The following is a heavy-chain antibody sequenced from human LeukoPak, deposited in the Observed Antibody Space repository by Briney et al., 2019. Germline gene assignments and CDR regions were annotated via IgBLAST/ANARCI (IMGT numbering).Heavy chain of an antibody. V-gene: IGHV4-34*01. CDR3: AKDRLVVTQYFDY. Sequence: SETLSLTCAVYGGSFSGYYWSWIRQPPGKGLEWIGEINHSGSTNYNPSLKSRVTISVDTSKNQFSLKLSSVTAEDSAVYYCAKDRLVVTQYFDYWGQGTLVTVSS. D-gene: IGHD3-22*01. CDR1: GGSFSGYY. CDR2: INHSGST. J-gene: IGHJ4*02.